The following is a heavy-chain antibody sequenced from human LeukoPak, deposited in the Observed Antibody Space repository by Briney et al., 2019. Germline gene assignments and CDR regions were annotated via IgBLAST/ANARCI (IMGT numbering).Heavy chain of an antibody. CDR2: ISSSSSYI. CDR1: GFTFSSYS. D-gene: IGHD6-13*01. CDR3: ARELGGIAADAFDI. V-gene: IGHV3-21*01. J-gene: IGHJ3*02. Sequence: PGGSLRLSCAASGFTFSSYSMNWVRQAPGKGLEWVSSISSSSSYIYYADSVKGRFTISRDNAKNSLYLQMNSLRAEDTAVYYCARELGGIAADAFDIWGQGTMVTVSS.